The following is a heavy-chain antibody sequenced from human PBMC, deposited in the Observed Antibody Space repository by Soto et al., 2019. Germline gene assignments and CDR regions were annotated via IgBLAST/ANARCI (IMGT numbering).Heavy chain of an antibody. CDR1: GGAFSNYA. Sequence: QVHLVQSGAEVKKPGSSVKVSCKTSGGAFSNYAVSWVRQAPGQGFEWMGGFIPILGTTTYAQNFEGRVTITSDESTTTAYRELSSLRSEDTAVYYCARSIGSSSFYFDFWGQGTLVTVAS. V-gene: IGHV1-69*01. CDR2: FIPILGTT. D-gene: IGHD6-6*01. J-gene: IGHJ4*02. CDR3: ARSIGSSSFYFDF.